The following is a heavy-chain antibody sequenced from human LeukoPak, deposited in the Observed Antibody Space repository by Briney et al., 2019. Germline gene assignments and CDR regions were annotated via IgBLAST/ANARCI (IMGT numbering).Heavy chain of an antibody. CDR1: GFTFSTYW. CDR2: INSDGSST. Sequence: PGGSLRLSCAASGFTFSTYWMHWVHQAPGKGLVWVSRINSDGSSTSYADSVKGRFTISRDNAKNTLYLQMNSLRAEDTAVYYCAILGRGSNFDYWGQGTLVTVSS. V-gene: IGHV3-74*01. D-gene: IGHD3-10*01. J-gene: IGHJ4*02. CDR3: AILGRGSNFDY.